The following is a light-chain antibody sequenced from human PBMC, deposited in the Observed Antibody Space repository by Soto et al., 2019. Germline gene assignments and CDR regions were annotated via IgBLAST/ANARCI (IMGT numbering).Light chain of an antibody. V-gene: IGKV3-20*01. CDR3: QPYGSSGT. CDR2: GAS. Sequence: EIVLTQSPGTLSLSPGERATLSCRASQSVSNNYLAWYQQKPGQAPRLLIYGASNRATGIPDRFSGIGSETDFTLAISRLEPEDFAVYYCQPYGSSGTFGQGTKVDIK. CDR1: QSVSNNY. J-gene: IGKJ1*01.